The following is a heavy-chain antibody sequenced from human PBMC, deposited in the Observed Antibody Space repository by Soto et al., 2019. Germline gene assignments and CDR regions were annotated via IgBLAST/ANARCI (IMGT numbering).Heavy chain of an antibody. V-gene: IGHV4-61*01. CDR3: AREMYYYDNRGADY. D-gene: IGHD3-22*01. J-gene: IGHJ4*02. CDR1: GGSVSSGTYF. Sequence: SETLSLTCTVSGGSVSSGTYFWSWVRQPPGKGLEWIGYIYYSGTTSYNPSLKSRVTISIDTSKNQFSLKLSSVTAADTAFYYCAREMYYYDNRGADYWGQGTLVTVSS. CDR2: IYYSGTT.